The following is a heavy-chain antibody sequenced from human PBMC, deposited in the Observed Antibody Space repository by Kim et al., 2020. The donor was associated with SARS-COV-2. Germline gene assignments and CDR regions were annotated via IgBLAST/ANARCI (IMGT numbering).Heavy chain of an antibody. V-gene: IGHV1-8*01. D-gene: IGHD2-15*01. CDR3: ARRGGMRTVQRGDNWFDP. CDR1: GYTFTSYD. Sequence: ASVKVSCKASGYTFTSYDINWVRQATGQGLEWMGWMNPNSGNTGYAQKFQGRVTMTRNTSISTAYMELSSLRSEDTAVYYCARRGGMRTVQRGDNWFDPWGQGTLVTVSS. CDR2: MNPNSGNT. J-gene: IGHJ5*02.